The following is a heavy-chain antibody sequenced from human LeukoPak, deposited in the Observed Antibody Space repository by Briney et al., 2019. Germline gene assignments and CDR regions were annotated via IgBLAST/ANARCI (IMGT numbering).Heavy chain of an antibody. D-gene: IGHD3-10*01. CDR2: IYSGGST. CDR1: GFTVSSNY. V-gene: IGHV3-66*01. J-gene: IGHJ6*02. CDR3: AREGTTMVRGALGGMDV. Sequence: GGSLRLSCAASGFTVSSNYMSWVRQAPGKGLEWASVIYSGGSTYYADSVKGRFTISRDNSKNTLYLQMNSLRAEDTAVYYCAREGTTMVRGALGGMDVWGQGTTVTVSS.